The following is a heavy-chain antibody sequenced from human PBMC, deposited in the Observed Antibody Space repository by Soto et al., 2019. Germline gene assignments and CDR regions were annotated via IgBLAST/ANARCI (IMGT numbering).Heavy chain of an antibody. J-gene: IGHJ4*02. CDR1: GYTLTELS. Sequence: ASVKVSCKVSGYTLTELSMHWVRQAPGKGLEWMGGFDPEDGETIYAQKFQGRVTMTEDTSTDTAYMELSSLRSEDTAVYYCAKRGGADSSSWYYFDYWGQGTLVTVSS. V-gene: IGHV1-24*01. D-gene: IGHD6-13*01. CDR3: AKRGGADSSSWYYFDY. CDR2: FDPEDGET.